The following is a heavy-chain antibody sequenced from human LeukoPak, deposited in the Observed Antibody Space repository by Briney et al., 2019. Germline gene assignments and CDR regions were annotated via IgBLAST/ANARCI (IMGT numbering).Heavy chain of an antibody. V-gene: IGHV3-30*14. Sequence: GGSLRLSCAASGFTFSSYAMHWVRQAPGKGLEWVAVISYDGSNKYYADSVKGRFSISRDNSKNTEYLQMNSLRAEDTAVYYCARRLDSSPSGYWGQGTLVTVSS. CDR1: GFTFSSYA. CDR3: ARRLDSSPSGY. J-gene: IGHJ4*02. D-gene: IGHD6-19*01. CDR2: ISYDGSNK.